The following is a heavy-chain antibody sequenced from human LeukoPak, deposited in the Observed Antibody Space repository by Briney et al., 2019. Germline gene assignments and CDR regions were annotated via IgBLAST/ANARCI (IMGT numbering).Heavy chain of an antibody. CDR2: ISYDGSNK. Sequence: PGGSLRLSCAASGFTFSSYGMHWVRQAPGKGLEWVAVISYDGSNKYYADPVKGRFTISRDNSKNTLYLQMNSLRAEDTAVYYCAKGRRWSGYRFDYFDYWGQGTLVTVSS. CDR1: GFTFSSYG. D-gene: IGHD3-3*01. CDR3: AKGRRWSGYRFDYFDY. V-gene: IGHV3-30*18. J-gene: IGHJ4*02.